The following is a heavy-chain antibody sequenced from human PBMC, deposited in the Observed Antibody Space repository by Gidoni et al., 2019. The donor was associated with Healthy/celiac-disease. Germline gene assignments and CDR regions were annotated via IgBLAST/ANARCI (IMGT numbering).Heavy chain of an antibody. CDR2: IWYDGSNK. CDR1: GFTFSSYG. Sequence: QVQLVESGGGVVQPGRSLRLSCAASGFTFSSYGMHWVRQAPGKGLEWVAVIWYDGSNKYYADSVKGRFTISRDNSKNTLYLQMNSLRAEDTAVYYCARIWSSSSSVPDAFDIWGQGTMVTVSS. J-gene: IGHJ3*02. D-gene: IGHD6-6*01. CDR3: ARIWSSSSSVPDAFDI. V-gene: IGHV3-33*01.